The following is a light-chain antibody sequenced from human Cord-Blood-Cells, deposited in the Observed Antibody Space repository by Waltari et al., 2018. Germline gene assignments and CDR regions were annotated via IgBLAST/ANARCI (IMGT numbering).Light chain of an antibody. CDR3: QQSYSTLG. Sequence: DIQMTQSRSSLSASVGDRVTITCRASQSISSYLNWYQQKPGKAPKLLIYAASSLQSGVPSRFSGSGSGTDFTLTISSLQPEDFATYYCQQSYSTLGFGQGTKLEIK. J-gene: IGKJ2*03. CDR1: QSISSY. V-gene: IGKV1-39*01. CDR2: AAS.